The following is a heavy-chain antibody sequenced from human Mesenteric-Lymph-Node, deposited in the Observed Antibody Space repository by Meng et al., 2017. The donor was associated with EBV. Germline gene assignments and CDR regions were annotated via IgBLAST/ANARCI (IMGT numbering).Heavy chain of an antibody. Sequence: QVQLQESGPGLVKPSDTLSLTCNVSGGSINSFYWSWIRQPPGKGLEWIGYIYHSGSTNYNPSLKSRVTMSVDMSKNQFSLKLSSVTAADTAVYYCARGEVFDSWGQGTLVTVFS. J-gene: IGHJ4*02. CDR3: ARGEVFDS. CDR1: GGSINSFY. V-gene: IGHV4-59*07. CDR2: IYHSGST.